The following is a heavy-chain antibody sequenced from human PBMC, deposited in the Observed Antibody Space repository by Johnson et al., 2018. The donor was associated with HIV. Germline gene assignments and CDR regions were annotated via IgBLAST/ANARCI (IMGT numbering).Heavy chain of an antibody. D-gene: IGHD1-14*01. CDR1: GFTFSSYA. J-gene: IGHJ3*02. CDR2: ISYAGSNK. V-gene: IGHV3-30*04. CDR3: ARDQGELRRTHAFDI. Sequence: VPLLESGGGVVQPGRSLRLSCAASGFTFSSYAMHWVRQAPGTGLEWVAVISYAGSNKFYADSVKGRFTISRDNSKNTLYLQMNSLRHEDTAVYYCARDQGELRRTHAFDIWGQGTMVTVSS.